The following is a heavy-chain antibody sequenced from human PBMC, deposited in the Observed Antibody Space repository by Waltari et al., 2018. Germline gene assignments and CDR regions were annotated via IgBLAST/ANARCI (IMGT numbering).Heavy chain of an antibody. J-gene: IGHJ4*02. D-gene: IGHD3-10*01. CDR1: GFTFSSYA. CDR2: ISGSGDST. V-gene: IGHV3-23*04. CDR3: AKTPHVLLGFGEPRSDPYYFDY. Sequence: EVHLVESGGGLVQPGGSLRLSCAASGFTFSSYAMSWVRQAPGKGLEWVSAISGSGDSTYYADSVKGRFTISRDNSKNTLYLQMNSLRAEDTAIYYCAKTPHVLLGFGEPRSDPYYFDYWGQGTLVTVSS.